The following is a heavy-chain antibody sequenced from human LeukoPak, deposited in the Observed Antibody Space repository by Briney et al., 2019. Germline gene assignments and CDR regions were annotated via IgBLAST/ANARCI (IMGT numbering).Heavy chain of an antibody. CDR2: IKQDGSEK. CDR1: GFTFSDYW. Sequence: GGSLRLSCVASGFTFSDYWMTWVRQAPGKGLEWVANIKQDGSEKFCVDSVKGRFTISRDNAENSLYLHMNSLRAEDTAVYYCARGLWSGRYWGQGSLVTVSS. D-gene: IGHD3-10*01. V-gene: IGHV3-7*01. CDR3: ARGLWSGRY. J-gene: IGHJ4*02.